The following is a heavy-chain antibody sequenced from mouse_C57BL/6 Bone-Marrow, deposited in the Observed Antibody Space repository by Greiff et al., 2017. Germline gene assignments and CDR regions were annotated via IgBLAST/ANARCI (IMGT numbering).Heavy chain of an antibody. V-gene: IGHV1-69*01. CDR2: IDPSDSYT. J-gene: IGHJ3*01. CDR3: ARSWCAY. CDR1: GYTFTSYW. Sequence: VQLQQPGAELVMPGASVKLSCKASGYTFTSYWMHWVKQRPGQGLEWIGEIDPSDSYTNYNQKFKGKSTLTVDKSSSTAYMQLSSLTSEDSAVYYCARSWCAYWGQGTLVTVSA.